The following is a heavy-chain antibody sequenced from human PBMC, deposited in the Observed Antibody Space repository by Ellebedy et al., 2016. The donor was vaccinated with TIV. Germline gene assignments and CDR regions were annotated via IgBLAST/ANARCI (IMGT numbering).Heavy chain of an antibody. CDR2: IHHTGST. CDR3: ARGEWDQRDFYYHMDV. D-gene: IGHD2-21*02. J-gene: IGHJ6*03. V-gene: IGHV4-34*01. Sequence: SQTLSLTCAVYGESLSGYYWSWIRQPPGKGLAWIGEIHHTGSTNYNPSLKSRVTISLDTSKNQFSLNLSSLTAADTAVYYCARGEWDQRDFYYHMDVWGKGTTVTVSS. CDR1: GESLSGYY.